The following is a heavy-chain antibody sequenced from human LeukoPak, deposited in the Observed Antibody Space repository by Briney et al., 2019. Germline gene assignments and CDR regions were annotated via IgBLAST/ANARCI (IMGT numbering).Heavy chain of an antibody. CDR2: ISYDGSNK. D-gene: IGHD3-22*01. V-gene: IGHV3-30-3*01. CDR1: GFTFSSYA. J-gene: IGHJ4*02. Sequence: GGSLRLSCAASGFTFSSYAMHWVRQAPGKGLEWVAVISYDGSNKYYADPVKGRFTISRDNSKNTLYLQMNSLRAEDTAVYYCARVNVGYYGDYWGQGTLVTVSS. CDR3: ARVNVGYYGDY.